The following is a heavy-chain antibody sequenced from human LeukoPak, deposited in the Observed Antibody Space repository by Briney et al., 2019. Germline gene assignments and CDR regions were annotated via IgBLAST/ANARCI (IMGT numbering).Heavy chain of an antibody. CDR2: INSDGSST. CDR3: ARSSIRYFDYDAFDI. CDR1: GFTFSSYW. Sequence: PGGSLRLSCAASGFTFSSYWMHWVRQAPGKGLVWVSRINSDGSSTSYADSVKGRFTISRDNSKNTLYLQMNSLRAEDTAVYYCARSSIRYFDYDAFDIWGQGTMVIVSS. J-gene: IGHJ3*02. D-gene: IGHD3-9*01. V-gene: IGHV3-74*01.